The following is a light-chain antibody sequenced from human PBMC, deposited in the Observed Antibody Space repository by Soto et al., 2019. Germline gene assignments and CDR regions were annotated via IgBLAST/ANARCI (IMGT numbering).Light chain of an antibody. CDR1: SSNIGTNA. Sequence: QPVLTQPPSASGTPGQRVTISCSGGSSNIGTNAVNWYQQLPGTAPKLLIYNNNQRPSGVPDRFSGSKSGTSASLAISGLQSEDEAYYYCAAWDDSLNGYVFGTGTKLTVL. J-gene: IGLJ1*01. V-gene: IGLV1-44*01. CDR2: NNN. CDR3: AAWDDSLNGYV.